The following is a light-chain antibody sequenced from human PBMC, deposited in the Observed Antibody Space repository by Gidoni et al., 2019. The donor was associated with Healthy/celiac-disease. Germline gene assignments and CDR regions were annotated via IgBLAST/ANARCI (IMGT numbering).Light chain of an antibody. CDR1: SSNIGSNY. J-gene: IGLJ2*01. Sequence: QSVLTQPPSASGTPRQRVTISCSGSSSNIGSNYVYWYQQLPGTAPKRLIYRNNQRPSGVPDRFSGSKSGTSASLAISGLRSEDEADYYCAAWDDSLSGLVFGGGTKLTVL. V-gene: IGLV1-47*01. CDR3: AAWDDSLSGLV. CDR2: RNN.